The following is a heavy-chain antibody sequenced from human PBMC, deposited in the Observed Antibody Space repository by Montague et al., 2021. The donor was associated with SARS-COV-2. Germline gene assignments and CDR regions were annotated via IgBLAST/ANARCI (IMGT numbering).Heavy chain of an antibody. J-gene: IGHJ4*02. CDR3: ARSRENYNILTGYPYYFDY. V-gene: IGHV4-59*01. CDR2: IYYGGST. Sequence: SETLSLTCTVSGGSISRYYWNWIRQPPGKGLEWIADIYYGGSTNYNPSXXSRVTISVDTSKNQFSLKLSSVTAADTAVYYCARSRENYNILTGYPYYFDYWGQGTLVPVSS. CDR1: GGSISRYY. D-gene: IGHD3-9*01.